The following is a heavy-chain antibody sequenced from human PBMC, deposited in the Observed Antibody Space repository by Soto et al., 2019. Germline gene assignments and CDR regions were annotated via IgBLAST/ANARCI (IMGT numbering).Heavy chain of an antibody. CDR2: ISSSSSYI. V-gene: IGHV3-21*01. J-gene: IGHJ6*02. D-gene: IGHD3-10*01. Sequence: GGSLRLSCAASGFTFSSYSMNWVRQAPGKGLEWVSSISSSSSYIYYADSVKGRFTISRDNAKNSLYLQMNSLRAEDTAAYYCARDLRNMVLYYYYGMDVWGQGTTVTVSS. CDR3: ARDLRNMVLYYYYGMDV. CDR1: GFTFSSYS.